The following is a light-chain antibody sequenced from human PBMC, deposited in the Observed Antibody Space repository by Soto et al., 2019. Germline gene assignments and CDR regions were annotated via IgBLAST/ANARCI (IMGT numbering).Light chain of an antibody. V-gene: IGKV3-15*01. CDR1: QSVRSN. CDR2: GAS. CDR3: QQYSAWPLT. J-gene: IGKJ4*01. Sequence: EIVMTQSPAILSVSPGERATLFCRASQSVRSNFLAWYQHKPGQAPRLLIQGASTRATGVPARFSGSASETEFTLTISSLQSEDFAVYYCQQYSAWPLTFGGGTKVEIK.